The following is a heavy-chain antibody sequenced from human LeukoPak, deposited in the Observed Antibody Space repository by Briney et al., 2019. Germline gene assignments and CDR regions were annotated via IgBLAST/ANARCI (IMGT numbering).Heavy chain of an antibody. V-gene: IGHV3-30*18. Sequence: PGGSLRLSCAASGFTFSSYGMHWVRQAPGKGLEWVAVISYDGSNKFYPDSVKGRFTISRDNSNLYLQMNSLRAEDTVVYYCAKDGKKWQEPLESWGQGTLVIVSS. CDR3: AKDGKKWQEPLES. J-gene: IGHJ4*02. CDR1: GFTFSSYG. CDR2: ISYDGSNK. D-gene: IGHD1-14*01.